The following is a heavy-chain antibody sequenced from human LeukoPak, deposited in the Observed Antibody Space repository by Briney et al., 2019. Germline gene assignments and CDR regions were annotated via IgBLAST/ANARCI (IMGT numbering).Heavy chain of an antibody. D-gene: IGHD5-18*01. CDR1: GFTFSSYA. V-gene: IGHV3-64D*06. Sequence: GGSLRLSCAASGFTFSSYAMHWVRQAPGKGLEYVSSLKNNGDNIYYTDSVKGRFTISRDNSRNTLYLQLSSLRPEDTAVYYCAKGGYSYGCDWWGQGTLVTVSS. CDR2: LKNNGDNI. J-gene: IGHJ4*02. CDR3: AKGGYSYGCDW.